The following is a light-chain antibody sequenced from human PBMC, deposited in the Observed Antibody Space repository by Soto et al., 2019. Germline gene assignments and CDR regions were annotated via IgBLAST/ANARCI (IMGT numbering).Light chain of an antibody. Sequence: DIVMTQSPDSLAVSLGERANINCKSSQNILYSSNNKNYVAWYQQKAGQPPKLLIYWASIRESGVHDRFSGSESGTDFTLTISSLQAEDVAVYYCQQYYSSPTWTFGQGTKVEIK. CDR1: QNILYSSNNKNY. V-gene: IGKV4-1*01. CDR3: QQYYSSPTWT. J-gene: IGKJ1*01. CDR2: WAS.